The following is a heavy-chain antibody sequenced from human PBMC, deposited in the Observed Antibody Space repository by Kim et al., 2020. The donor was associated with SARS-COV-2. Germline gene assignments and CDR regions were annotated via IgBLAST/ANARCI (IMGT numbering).Heavy chain of an antibody. Sequence: ASVKVSCKASGYTFTSYYMHWVRQAPGQGLEWMGIINPSGGSTSYAQKFQGRVTMTRDTSTSTVYMELSSLRSEDTAVYYCARAEGDEIVAPALLFDYWGQGTLVTVSS. CDR2: INPSGGST. J-gene: IGHJ4*02. V-gene: IGHV1-46*01. CDR1: GYTFTSYY. CDR3: ARAEGDEIVAPALLFDY. D-gene: IGHD3-22*01.